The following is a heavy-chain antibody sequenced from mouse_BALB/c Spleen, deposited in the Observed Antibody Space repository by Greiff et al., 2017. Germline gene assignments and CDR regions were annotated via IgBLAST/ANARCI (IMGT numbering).Heavy chain of an antibody. V-gene: IGHV5-9*04. CDR2: ISSGGGNT. J-gene: IGHJ2*01. CDR3: ARHARLLHYFDY. CDR1: GFTFSSYT. Sequence: EVQRVESGGGLVKPGGSLKLSCAASGFTFSSYTMSWVRQTPEKRLEWVATISSGGGNTYYPDSVKGRFTISRDNAKNNLYLQMSSLKSEDTAMYYCARHARLLHYFDYWGQGTTLTVSS. D-gene: IGHD2-3*01.